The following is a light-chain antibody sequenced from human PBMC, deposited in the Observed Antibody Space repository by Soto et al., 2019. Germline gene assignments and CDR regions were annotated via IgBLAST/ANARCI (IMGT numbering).Light chain of an antibody. J-gene: IGLJ1*01. Sequence: QSVLTQPASVSGSPGQSITISCTGTSSDVGGYNYVSWYQQHPGKAPKLMIYAVSNRPSGVSNRFSGSKSGNTASLTISGLQTEDEADYYCSSYTSSSTLGVFXTGTKVTVL. CDR3: SSYTSSSTLGV. V-gene: IGLV2-14*01. CDR2: AVS. CDR1: SSDVGGYNY.